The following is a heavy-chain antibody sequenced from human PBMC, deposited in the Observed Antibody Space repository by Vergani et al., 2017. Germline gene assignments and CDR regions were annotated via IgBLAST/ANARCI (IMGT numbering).Heavy chain of an antibody. CDR3: VKEKIDLGSYFFDS. CDR2: SSGPGLST. CDR1: GFTFSNPA. V-gene: IGHV3-23*01. J-gene: IGHJ4*01. Sequence: EVHLLESGGGLVQSGGSLRLSCAASGFTFSNPAVSWVCQAPGRGLALVSSSSGPGLSTYHADPAKGRFSISRDNSKNTVFLQMHSLRAEDTAIYYCVKEKIDLGSYFFDSWGHGILVTVSS. D-gene: IGHD2/OR15-2a*01.